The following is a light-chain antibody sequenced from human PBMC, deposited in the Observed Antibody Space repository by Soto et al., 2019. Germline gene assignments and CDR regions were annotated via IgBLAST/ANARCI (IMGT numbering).Light chain of an antibody. J-gene: IGKJ1*01. CDR1: ESVSSSS. V-gene: IGKV3-20*01. Sequence: EIVLTQSPGTLSLSPGERATLSCRASESVSSSSLAWYQQKPGQAPRLLIYAASSRATGIADRFSGSGSGTDFTLTISRLEPEDFAVYYCQQYGSSPETFGQGTKVDI. CDR3: QQYGSSPET. CDR2: AAS.